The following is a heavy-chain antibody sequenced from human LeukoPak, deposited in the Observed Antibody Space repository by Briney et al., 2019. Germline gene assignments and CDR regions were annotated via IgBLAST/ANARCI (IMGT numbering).Heavy chain of an antibody. Sequence: ASVKVSCKASGYTFTSYGISWVRQAPGQGLEWMGWISAYNGNTNYAQKLQGRVTMTTDTSTSTAYMELSSLRSEDTAVYYCARSRNYDYVWGSYRYDGFDIWGQGTMVTVSS. V-gene: IGHV1-18*01. CDR3: ARSRNYDYVWGSYRYDGFDI. CDR2: ISAYNGNT. D-gene: IGHD3-16*02. J-gene: IGHJ3*02. CDR1: GYTFTSYG.